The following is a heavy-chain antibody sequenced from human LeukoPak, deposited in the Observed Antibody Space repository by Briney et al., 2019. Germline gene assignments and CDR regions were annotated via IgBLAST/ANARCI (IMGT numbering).Heavy chain of an antibody. CDR3: AKEGRVGDSVYFQH. D-gene: IGHD5/OR15-5a*01. J-gene: IGHJ1*01. V-gene: IGHV3-23*01. Sequence: SGGSLRLSCAASGFTFSSYAMSWLREAPGKGLEWVSGISGSGSRTYADSVKGRFTISRDNTKSTLYLQMNSLRAEDTAVYYCAKEGRVGDSVYFQHWGQGTLVTVSP. CDR1: GFTFSSYA. CDR2: ISGSGSRT.